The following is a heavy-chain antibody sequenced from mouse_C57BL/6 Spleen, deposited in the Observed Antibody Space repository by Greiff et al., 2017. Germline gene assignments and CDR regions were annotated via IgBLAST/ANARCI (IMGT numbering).Heavy chain of an antibody. D-gene: IGHD1-1*01. V-gene: IGHV1-26*01. CDR1: GYTFTDYY. CDR3: ARRGVFITTVVAPFDY. J-gene: IGHJ2*01. CDR2: INPNNGGT. Sequence: EVQLQQSGPELVKPGASVKISCKASGYTFTDYYMNWVKQSHGKSLEWIGDINPNNGGTSYNQKFKGKATLTVDKSSSTAYMELRSLTSDDSAVYYCARRGVFITTVVAPFDYWGQGTTLTVSS.